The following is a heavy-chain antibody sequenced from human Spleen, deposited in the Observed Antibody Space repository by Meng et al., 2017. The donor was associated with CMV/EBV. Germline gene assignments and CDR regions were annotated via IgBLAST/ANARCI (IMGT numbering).Heavy chain of an antibody. CDR1: GLDFSNYG. Sequence: GGSLRLSCVTSGLDFSNYGMNWVRQAPGKGLEWVSHINSRSNNIGYADSVKGRFTISRDNSKNSLYLQMNSLRAEDTAVYYCARGGYDSYDAFDIWGQGTMVTVSS. V-gene: IGHV3-48*01. J-gene: IGHJ3*02. CDR3: ARGGYDSYDAFDI. D-gene: IGHD3-3*01. CDR2: INSRSNNI.